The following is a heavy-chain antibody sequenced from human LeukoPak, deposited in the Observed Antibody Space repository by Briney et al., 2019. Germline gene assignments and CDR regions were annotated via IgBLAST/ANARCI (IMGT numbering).Heavy chain of an antibody. CDR2: ITGVNT. V-gene: IGHV3-69-1*01. CDR1: GFTIRDFT. J-gene: IGHJ4*02. Sequence: PGGSLRLSCKVSGFTIRDFTMNWVRQAPGRGLEWVSSITGVNTKYADSVKGRFTISRDNAKNSLYLQMNSLRAEDTAVYYCAREGSSSSCNFGYWGQGTLVTVSS. D-gene: IGHD6-13*01. CDR3: AREGSSSSCNFGY.